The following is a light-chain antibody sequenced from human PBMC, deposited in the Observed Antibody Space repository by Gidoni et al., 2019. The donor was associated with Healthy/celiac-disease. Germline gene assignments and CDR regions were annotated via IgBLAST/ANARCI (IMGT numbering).Light chain of an antibody. CDR2: GNS. CDR3: QSYDSSLSVV. J-gene: IGLJ2*01. CDR1: SSNIGAGYD. Sequence: QSVLTPPPSVSGAPGQRGTISCTGSSSNIGAGYDVYWYQQLPGTAPKLLIYGNSKRPSGVPDRFSGSKSGTSASLAITGLQAEDEADYYCQSYDSSLSVVFGGGTKLTVL. V-gene: IGLV1-40*01.